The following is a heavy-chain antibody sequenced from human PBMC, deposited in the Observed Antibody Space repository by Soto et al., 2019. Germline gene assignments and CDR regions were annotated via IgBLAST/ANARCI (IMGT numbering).Heavy chain of an antibody. CDR3: ARMSHYGSAEY. J-gene: IGHJ4*02. CDR2: IYYSGST. V-gene: IGHV4-59*08. D-gene: IGHD3-10*01. CDR1: GGSMTHYR. Sequence: SETLSLTCTVSGGSMTHYRWSWIRQPPGKGLEWIGYIYYSGSTKYSPSLDSRLTISLDASKSQFSLTLRSVTAADTAVYYCARMSHYGSAEYWGRGTLVTVSS.